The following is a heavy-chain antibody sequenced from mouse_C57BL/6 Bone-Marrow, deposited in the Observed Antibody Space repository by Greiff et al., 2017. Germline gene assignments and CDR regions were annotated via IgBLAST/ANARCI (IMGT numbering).Heavy chain of an antibody. CDR1: GYTFTSYW. Sequence: QVQLQQPGTELVKPGASVKLSCKASGYTFTSYWMHWVKQRPGQGLEWIGNINPSNGGTNYNEKFKSKATLTVDKSSSTAYMQLSSLTYKDSDVCARSRAGGSSPDYWGQGTTLTVSS. D-gene: IGHD1-1*01. J-gene: IGHJ2*01. V-gene: IGHV1-53*01. CDR3: SRAGGSSPDY. CDR2: INPSNGGT.